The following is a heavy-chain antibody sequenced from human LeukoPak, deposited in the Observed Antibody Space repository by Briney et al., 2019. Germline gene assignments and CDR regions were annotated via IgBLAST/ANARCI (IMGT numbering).Heavy chain of an antibody. CDR3: AKVRAPRGWFHSDH. D-gene: IGHD6-19*01. CDR1: GFTFSNYV. V-gene: IGHV3-23*01. Sequence: GGSLRLSCAASGFTFSNYVMSWVRQAPGKGLEWVSGISGSGDSTYYADSVKGRFTISRDNSKNTLYLQMNSLRVEDTAAYYRAKVRAPRGWFHSDHWGQGTLVTVCS. J-gene: IGHJ5*02. CDR2: ISGSGDST.